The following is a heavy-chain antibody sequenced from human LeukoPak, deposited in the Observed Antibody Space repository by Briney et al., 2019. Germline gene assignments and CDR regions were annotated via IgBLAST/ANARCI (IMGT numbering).Heavy chain of an antibody. V-gene: IGHV3-23*01. CDR1: GFTFSSYA. CDR2: MSGSGDDT. Sequence: GGSLRLSCAASGFTFSSYAMSWVRQAPGMGLEWVSFMSGSGDDTKYADSVKGRFIISRDKTKNTLYLQMKSLRAEDTAVYYCAKCLYSYGPPHFDFWGQGTLVTVSS. CDR3: AKCLYSYGPPHFDF. D-gene: IGHD5-18*01. J-gene: IGHJ4*02.